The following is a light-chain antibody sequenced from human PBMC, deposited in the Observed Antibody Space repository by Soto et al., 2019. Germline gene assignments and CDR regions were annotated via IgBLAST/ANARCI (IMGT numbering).Light chain of an antibody. V-gene: IGLV2-14*01. CDR3: CSYSSSSTSLV. CDR1: RSDVGGYNY. Sequence: QSVLTQPASVSWYPGQSITISCTGTRSDVGGYNYVSWYHQHPGKAPQLLIYEVTKRPSGVLNRFSGSKSGNTASLSIPGLQAEDEADYYCCSYSSSSTSLVFGTGTKVNVL. CDR2: EVT. J-gene: IGLJ1*01.